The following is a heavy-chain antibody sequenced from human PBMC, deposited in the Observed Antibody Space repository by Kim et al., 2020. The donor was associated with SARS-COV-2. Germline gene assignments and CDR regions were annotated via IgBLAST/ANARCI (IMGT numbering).Heavy chain of an antibody. J-gene: IGHJ6*02. D-gene: IGHD3-3*01. V-gene: IGHV1-58*01. CDR3: AAETYDYDFWSGFTSGNYYYGMDV. CDR2: IVVGSGNT. CDR1: GFTFTSSA. Sequence: SVKVSCKASGFTFTSSAVQGVRQARGQRLEWIGWIVVGSGNTNYEQKFQERVTITRDMSTSTAYMELSSLRSEDTAVYYCAAETYDYDFWSGFTSGNYYYGMDVWGQGTTVTVSS.